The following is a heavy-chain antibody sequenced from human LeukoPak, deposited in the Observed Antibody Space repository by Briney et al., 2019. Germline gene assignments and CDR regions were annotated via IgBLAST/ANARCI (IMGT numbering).Heavy chain of an antibody. CDR3: ARAHYDFWSGYRYTPRVYYFDY. V-gene: IGHV4-34*01. CDR1: GGSFSGYY. Sequence: PSETLSLTCAVYGGSFSGYYWSWIRQPPGKGLEWIGEINHSGSTNYNPSLKSRVTISVDTSKNQFSLKLSSVTAADTAVYYCARAHYDFWSGYRYTPRVYYFDYWGQGTLVTVSS. J-gene: IGHJ4*02. CDR2: INHSGST. D-gene: IGHD3-3*01.